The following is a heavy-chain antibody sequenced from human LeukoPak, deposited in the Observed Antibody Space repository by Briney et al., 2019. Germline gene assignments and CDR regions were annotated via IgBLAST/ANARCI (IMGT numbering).Heavy chain of an antibody. V-gene: IGHV4-38-2*02. CDR2: IYHSGST. CDR3: ARSRGLRRGVRFFDI. Sequence: PSETLSLTCTVSGYSISSGYYWGWIRQPPGKGLEWIGSIYHSGSTNYNPSLKSRLTISVDTSKNQFSLNLSSVTAADTAIYYCARSRGLRRGVRFFDIWGQGTLVTVSS. J-gene: IGHJ3*02. CDR1: GYSISSGYY. D-gene: IGHD4-17*01.